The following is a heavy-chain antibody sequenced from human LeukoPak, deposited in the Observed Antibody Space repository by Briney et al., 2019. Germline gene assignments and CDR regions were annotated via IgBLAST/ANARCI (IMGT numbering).Heavy chain of an antibody. D-gene: IGHD6-13*01. CDR1: GFTFSSYS. J-gene: IGHJ4*02. Sequence: GGSLRLSCAASGFTFSSYSMNWVRQAPGKGLEWVSSISSSSSYIYYADSVKGRSTISRDNAKNSLYLQMNSLRAEDTAVYYCARDPATAGTRGDYWGQGTLVTVSS. CDR2: ISSSSSYI. CDR3: ARDPATAGTRGDY. V-gene: IGHV3-21*01.